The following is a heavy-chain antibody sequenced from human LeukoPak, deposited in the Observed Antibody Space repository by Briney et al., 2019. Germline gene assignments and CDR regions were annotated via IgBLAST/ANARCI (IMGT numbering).Heavy chain of an antibody. Sequence: GGSLRLSCAASGFTFSSYAMSWARQAPGKGLEWVSAISGSGGSTYYADSVKGRFTISRDNSKNTLYLQMNSLRAEDTAVYYCATELSYGSGSYYNVPYWGQGTLVTVSS. J-gene: IGHJ4*02. CDR1: GFTFSSYA. CDR2: ISGSGGST. D-gene: IGHD3-10*01. CDR3: ATELSYGSGSYYNVPY. V-gene: IGHV3-23*01.